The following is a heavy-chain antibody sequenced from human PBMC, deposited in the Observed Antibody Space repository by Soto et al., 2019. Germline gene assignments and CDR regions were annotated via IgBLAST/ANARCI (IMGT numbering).Heavy chain of an antibody. J-gene: IGHJ4*02. CDR1: GFTLSSYA. CDR3: AKDPPDDYGDYGYYFDY. CDR2: ISGSGGST. V-gene: IGHV3-23*01. D-gene: IGHD4-17*01. Sequence: GGSLRLSCAASGFTLSSYAMGWVRQAPGKGLEWVSAISGSGGSTYYADSVKGRFTISRDNSKNTLYLQMNSLRAEDTAVYYCAKDPPDDYGDYGYYFDYWGQGTLVTVSS.